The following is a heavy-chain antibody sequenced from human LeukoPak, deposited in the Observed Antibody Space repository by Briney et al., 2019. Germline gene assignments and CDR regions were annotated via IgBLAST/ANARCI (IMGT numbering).Heavy chain of an antibody. V-gene: IGHV1-46*01. Sequence: GASVKVSCKASGYTFTSYYMPWVRQAPGQGLEWMGIINPSGGSTSYAQKFQGRVTMTRDTSASTVYMELSSLRSEDTAVYYCARDPNEQISAFDYWGQGTLVTVSS. CDR1: GYTFTSYY. J-gene: IGHJ4*02. CDR3: ARDPNEQISAFDY. CDR2: INPSGGST. D-gene: IGHD1-1*01.